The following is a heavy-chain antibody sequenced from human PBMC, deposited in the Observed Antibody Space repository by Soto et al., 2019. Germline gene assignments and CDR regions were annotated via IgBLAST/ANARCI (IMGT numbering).Heavy chain of an antibody. Sequence: EVRLLESGGGLAQPGGSRRLSCAASGFTFSSSAMNWVRQAPGKGLEWVSSIRVGGGDTFYAESVRGRLTAYRDISRNTLYLQINSLRAEGTAIYYRAKSSVGTVSTRGCCNWFDPWGQGTLVTVS. CDR2: IRVGGGDT. J-gene: IGHJ5*02. D-gene: IGHD2-2*01. CDR1: GFTFSSSA. CDR3: AKSSVGTVSTRGCCNWFDP. V-gene: IGHV3-23*01.